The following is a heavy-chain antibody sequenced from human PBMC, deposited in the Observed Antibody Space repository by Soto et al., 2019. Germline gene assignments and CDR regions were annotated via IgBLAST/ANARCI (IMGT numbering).Heavy chain of an antibody. CDR1: GGSISSGDYY. J-gene: IGHJ6*02. V-gene: IGHV4-30-4*01. Sequence: PSETLSLTCTVSGGSISSGDYYWSWIRQPPGKGLDLIGYFYYSGSTYYNPSLKSRVTISVDTSKNQFSLKLSSVTAADTAVYYFARGGTVLRYFQAGYYGMDVWGQGTTVTVSS. D-gene: IGHD3-9*01. CDR3: ARGGTVLRYFQAGYYGMDV. CDR2: FYYSGST.